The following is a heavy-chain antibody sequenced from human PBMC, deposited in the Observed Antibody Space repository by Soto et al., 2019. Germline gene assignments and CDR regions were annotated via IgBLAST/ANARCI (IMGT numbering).Heavy chain of an antibody. CDR2: IIPIFGTA. CDR3: ARDKWNYGDYEATYYYYYGMDV. D-gene: IGHD4-17*01. V-gene: IGHV1-69*01. Sequence: QVQLVQSGAEVKKPGSSVKVSCRASGGTFSSYAISWVRQAPGQGLEWMGGIIPIFGTANYAQKFQGRVTITADESTSTAYMELSSLRSEDTAVYYCARDKWNYGDYEATYYYYYGMDVWGQGTTVTVSS. CDR1: GGTFSSYA. J-gene: IGHJ6*02.